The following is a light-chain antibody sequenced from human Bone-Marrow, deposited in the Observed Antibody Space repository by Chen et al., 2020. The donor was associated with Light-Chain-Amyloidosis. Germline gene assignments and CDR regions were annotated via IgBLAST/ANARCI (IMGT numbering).Light chain of an antibody. Sequence: QSALTQPASVSGSPGQSITILCTGTSSDVGGDNHVSWYQQHPDKAPILMIYEVTNRPSWVPDRFSGSKSDNTASLTISGLQTEDEADYFCSSYTITNTLVFGSGTRVTVL. V-gene: IGLV2-14*01. J-gene: IGLJ1*01. CDR2: EVT. CDR3: SSYTITNTLV. CDR1: SSDVGGDNH.